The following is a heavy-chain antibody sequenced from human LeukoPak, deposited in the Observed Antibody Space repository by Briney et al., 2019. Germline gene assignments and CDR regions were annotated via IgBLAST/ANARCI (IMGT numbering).Heavy chain of an antibody. J-gene: IGHJ4*02. CDR1: GGSFSGYY. V-gene: IGHV4-34*01. CDR2: INHSGST. D-gene: IGHD4-17*01. CDR3: AAVTVTTYGNYNDY. Sequence: SETLSLTCAVYGGSFSGYYWSWIRQPPGKGLEWIGEINHSGSTNYNPSLKSRVTISVDTYKNQFSLKLSSVTAADTAVYYCAAVTVTTYGNYNDYWGQGTLVTVSS.